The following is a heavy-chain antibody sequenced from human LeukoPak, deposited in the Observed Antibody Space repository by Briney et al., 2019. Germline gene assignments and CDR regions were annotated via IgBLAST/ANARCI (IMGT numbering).Heavy chain of an antibody. D-gene: IGHD6-19*01. Sequence: GGSLRLSCSASGFTFSSYAMSWVRQAPGRGLDWVANIKPDGSAEYYAASVKGRFTVSRDNAKNSLYLQMNSLRAEDTAVYYCARDKYSSGNDAFDIWGQGTMVTVSS. CDR1: GFTFSSYA. CDR3: ARDKYSSGNDAFDI. V-gene: IGHV3-7*01. J-gene: IGHJ3*02. CDR2: IKPDGSAE.